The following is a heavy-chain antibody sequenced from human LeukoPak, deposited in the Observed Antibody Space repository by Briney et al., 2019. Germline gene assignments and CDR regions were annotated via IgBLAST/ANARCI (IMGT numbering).Heavy chain of an antibody. CDR3: ARCDSGGCFDY. CDR2: INSDGINT. CDR1: GFTFSNYW. D-gene: IGHD3-22*01. V-gene: IGHV3-74*01. J-gene: IGHJ4*02. Sequence: PGGSLRLSCAASGFTFSNYWMHWVRQAPGKGLVWVSRINSDGINTSYADSVKGRFTISRDNAKNSLFLQMNSLRAEDTAVYYCARCDSGGCFDYWGQGTLVTVSS.